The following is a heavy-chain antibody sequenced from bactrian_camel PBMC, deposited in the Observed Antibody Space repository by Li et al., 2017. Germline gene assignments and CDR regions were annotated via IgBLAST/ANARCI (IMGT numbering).Heavy chain of an antibody. CDR1: GYIACRYE. J-gene: IGHJ4*01. V-gene: IGHV3S53*01. Sequence: HVQLVESGGGSVQAGGSLTLSCAASGYIACRYEMTWYRQAPGKEREFVSSIHSAGGNSYADSVKGRFTISQEYDKKTLYLQMNSLKPEDTGMYYCSAKHDLKHYGSCDPNPPSEWQKYWGQGTQVTVS. CDR2: IHSAGGN. D-gene: IGHD6*01. CDR3: SAKHDLKHYGSCDPNPPSEWQKY.